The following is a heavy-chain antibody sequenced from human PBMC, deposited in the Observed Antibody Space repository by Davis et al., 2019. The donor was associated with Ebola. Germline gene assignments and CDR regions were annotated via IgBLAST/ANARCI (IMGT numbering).Heavy chain of an antibody. D-gene: IGHD4-23*01. CDR1: GFTVSSNY. CDR2: IYSGSIS. J-gene: IGHJ4*02. V-gene: IGHV3-53*01. CDR3: AQQLGDYGGNAMRY. Sequence: GESLKISCAASGFTVSSNYMSWVRQAPGKGLEWVSVIYSGSISYYADSVKGRFTISRDDAKKSLYLQMDSLRAEDTAVYYCAQQLGDYGGNAMRYWGQGTLVTVSS.